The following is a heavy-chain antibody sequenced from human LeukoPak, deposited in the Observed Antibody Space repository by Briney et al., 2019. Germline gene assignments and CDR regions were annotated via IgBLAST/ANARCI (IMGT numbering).Heavy chain of an antibody. V-gene: IGHV3-30*04. CDR2: ISYDGSNK. J-gene: IGHJ3*02. CDR1: GFTFSSYA. Sequence: GGSLRLSCAASGFTFSSYAMHWVRQAPGKGLEWVAVISYDGSNKYYADSVKGRFTISRDNSKNTLYLQMNSLRAEDPAVYYCARDPPEDAFDIWGQGTMVTVSS. CDR3: ARDPPEDAFDI.